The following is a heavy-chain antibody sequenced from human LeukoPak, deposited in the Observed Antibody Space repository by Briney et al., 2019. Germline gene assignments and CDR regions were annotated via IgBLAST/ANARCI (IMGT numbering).Heavy chain of an antibody. D-gene: IGHD6-13*01. CDR2: ISYTGDST. J-gene: IGHJ3*02. CDR1: GFTFSYYG. V-gene: IGHV3-23*01. CDR3: AKDWSTSWSNDAFDI. Sequence: GGSLRLSCAVSGFTFSYYGMSWVGQAPGKGLEWVSGISYTGDSTYYADSVKGRFTISRDSSRNTVYLQMNSLRDEDTAVYYCAKDWSTSWSNDAFDIWGQGTMVTVSS.